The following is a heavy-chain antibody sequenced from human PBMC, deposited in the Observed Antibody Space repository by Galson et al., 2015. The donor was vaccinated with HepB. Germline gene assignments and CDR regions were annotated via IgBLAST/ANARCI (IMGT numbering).Heavy chain of an antibody. CDR1: GGTFSSYA. Sequence: SVKVSCNSSGGTFSSYAISWVRQAPGQGLEWMGGIIPIFGTANYAQKFQGRVTITADESTSTAYMELSSLRSEDTAVYYCARGDNWNDVVYWGQGTLVTVSS. V-gene: IGHV1-69*13. CDR3: ARGDNWNDVVY. D-gene: IGHD1-1*01. J-gene: IGHJ4*02. CDR2: IIPIFGTA.